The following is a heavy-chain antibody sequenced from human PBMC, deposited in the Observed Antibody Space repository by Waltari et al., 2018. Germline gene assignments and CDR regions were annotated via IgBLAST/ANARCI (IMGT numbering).Heavy chain of an antibody. Sequence: QVQLVQSGAEVKKPGASVKVSCKASGYTFTGYYMHWVRPAPGQGLAWMGWINPNSGGTNYAQKFQGRVTMTRDTSISTAYMELSRLRSDDTAVYYCAREEATIRNKRNWFDPWGQGTLVTVSS. CDR2: INPNSGGT. V-gene: IGHV1-2*02. J-gene: IGHJ5*02. CDR1: GYTFTGYY. D-gene: IGHD5-12*01. CDR3: AREEATIRNKRNWFDP.